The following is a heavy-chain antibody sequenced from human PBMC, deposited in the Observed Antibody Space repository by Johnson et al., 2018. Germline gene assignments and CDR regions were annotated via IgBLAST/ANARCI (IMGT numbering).Heavy chain of an antibody. J-gene: IGHJ1*01. CDR3: TSHPTAPSPEYFQH. V-gene: IGHV1-8*01. CDR1: GYSHTSYD. Sequence: VQLLESGAEIKKXGASXKVXCKASGYSHTSYDINWVRQVTGQGLEWMGWLNPKSGSGGNAQKLQDRVPMTRNISISTVYMELRSLTSEDTAIYYCTSHPTAPSPEYFQHGGQGTLVIVSS. D-gene: IGHD4-17*01. CDR2: LNPKSGSG.